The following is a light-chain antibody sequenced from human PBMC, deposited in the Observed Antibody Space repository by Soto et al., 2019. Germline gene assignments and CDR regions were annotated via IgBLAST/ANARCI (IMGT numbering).Light chain of an antibody. V-gene: IGKV1-5*03. CDR1: QSISTW. CDR2: KAS. Sequence: DIQLTQSPSFLSASVGDRVTIACRASQSISTWLAWYQQKPGKAPKLLIYKASSLESGVPSRFSASGSGTEVTLTVSSLQPDDFATYYSQRFNSFSCCTFGQGTKVDIK. CDR3: QRFNSFSCCT. J-gene: IGKJ2*02.